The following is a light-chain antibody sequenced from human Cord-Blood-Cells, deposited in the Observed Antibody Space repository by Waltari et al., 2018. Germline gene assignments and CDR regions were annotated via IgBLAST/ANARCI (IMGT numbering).Light chain of an antibody. CDR2: GAS. J-gene: IGKJ1*01. CDR3: QQYGSSPWT. Sequence: EIVLTQSPGTLSLSPGERATLSCRARQSVSSSYLAWYQQKPGHAPRLLIYGASSRATGIPDRFSGSGSGTDFTLTISRLEPEDFAVYYCQQYGSSPWTFGQGTKVEIK. V-gene: IGKV3-20*01. CDR1: QSVSSSY.